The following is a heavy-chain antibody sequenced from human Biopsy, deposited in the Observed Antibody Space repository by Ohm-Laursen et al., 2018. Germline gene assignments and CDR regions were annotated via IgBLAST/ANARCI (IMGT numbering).Heavy chain of an antibody. CDR3: ARGSNWNDWSFDY. CDR1: GGSFSGYY. V-gene: IGHV4-34*01. CDR2: MNNGGST. Sequence: GTLSLTCAVYGGSFSGYYWSWIRQPPGKGLEWIGEMNNGGSTNYNSSLKSRVTISVDTSKNQFSLKLNSVTAADTAVYYCARGSNWNDWSFDYWGQGTVVTVPS. D-gene: IGHD1-20*01. J-gene: IGHJ4*02.